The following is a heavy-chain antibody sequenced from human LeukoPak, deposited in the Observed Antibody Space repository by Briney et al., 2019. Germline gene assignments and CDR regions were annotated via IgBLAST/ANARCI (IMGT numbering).Heavy chain of an antibody. V-gene: IGHV1-3*01. D-gene: IGHD3-22*01. CDR2: INAGNGNT. Sequence: ASVEVSCKASGYTFTSYAMYWVRQAPGQRLEWMGWINAGNGNTKYSQKFQGRVTITRDTSASTAYMELSSLRSEDTAVYYCARYYYDSSGYEYYFDYWGQGTLVTVSS. CDR3: ARYYYDSSGYEYYFDY. CDR1: GYTFTSYA. J-gene: IGHJ4*02.